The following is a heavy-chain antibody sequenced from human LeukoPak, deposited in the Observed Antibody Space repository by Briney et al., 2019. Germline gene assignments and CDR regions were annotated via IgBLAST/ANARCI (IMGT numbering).Heavy chain of an antibody. Sequence: GGSPRLSCAASGFTFSSYWMHWVRQAPGKGLVWVSRINSDGSSTSYADSVKGRFTISRDNAKNTLYLQMNSLRAEDTAVYYCARQLPYYDSSGSTDYWGQGTLVTVSS. CDR2: INSDGSST. D-gene: IGHD3-22*01. CDR1: GFTFSSYW. J-gene: IGHJ4*02. CDR3: ARQLPYYDSSGSTDY. V-gene: IGHV3-74*01.